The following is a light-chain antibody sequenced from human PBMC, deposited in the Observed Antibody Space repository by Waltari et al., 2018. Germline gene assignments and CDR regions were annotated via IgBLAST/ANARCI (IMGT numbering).Light chain of an antibody. CDR3: CSYAGPYTLII. CDR1: SSDVGGYNY. J-gene: IGLJ2*01. V-gene: IGLV2-11*01. Sequence: QSALTQPRSVSGSPGQSVTISCTGISSDVGGYNYVSWYQQHPGNAPKLIIYDVTKRPSGVPDRFSGSKSGNTASLTISGLQAEDEADYYCCSYAGPYTLIIFGGGTKLTVV. CDR2: DVT.